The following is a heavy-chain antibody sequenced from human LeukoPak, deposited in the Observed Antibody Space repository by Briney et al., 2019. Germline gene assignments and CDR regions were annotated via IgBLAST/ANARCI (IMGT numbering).Heavy chain of an antibody. J-gene: IGHJ3*02. Sequence: GASVKVSCKASGYTFTSYSISWVRQAPGQGLEWMGWISAYNGNTNYAQKLQGRVTMTTDTPTSTAYMELRSLRSDDTAVYYCARIWYSGYVRPGGAFDIWGQGTMVTVSS. V-gene: IGHV1-18*01. CDR2: ISAYNGNT. D-gene: IGHD5-12*01. CDR1: GYTFTSYS. CDR3: ARIWYSGYVRPGGAFDI.